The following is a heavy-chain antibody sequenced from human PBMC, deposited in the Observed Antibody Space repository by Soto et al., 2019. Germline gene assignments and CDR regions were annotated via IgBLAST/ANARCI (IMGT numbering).Heavy chain of an antibody. D-gene: IGHD3-22*01. CDR2: MNPNSGNT. CDR3: ARGNGRFTTYYYYYYSMDV. CDR1: GYTFTSYD. V-gene: IGHV1-8*01. J-gene: IGHJ6*03. Sequence: GASVKVSCKASGYTFTSYDINWVRQATGQGLEWMGWMNPNSGNTGYAQKFQGRVTMTRNTSISTAYMELSSLRSEDTAVYYCARGNGRFTTYYYYYYSMDVWGKGTTVTLSS.